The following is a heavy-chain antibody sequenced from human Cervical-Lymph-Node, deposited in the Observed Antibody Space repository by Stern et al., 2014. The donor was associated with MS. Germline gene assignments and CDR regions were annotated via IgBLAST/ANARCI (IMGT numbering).Heavy chain of an antibody. CDR2: ISSSSSYI. J-gene: IGHJ6*02. CDR1: GFTFSSYS. V-gene: IGHV3-21*01. D-gene: IGHD5-18*01. CDR3: ARDYRGYSYAHEYYYYYGMDV. Sequence: EVQLLESGGGLVKPGGSLRLSCAASGFTFSSYSMNWVRQAPGKGLEWVASISSSSSYIYYADSVKGRFTIARDNAKNSLYLQMNSLRAEDTAVYYCARDYRGYSYAHEYYYYYGMDVWGQGTTVTVSS.